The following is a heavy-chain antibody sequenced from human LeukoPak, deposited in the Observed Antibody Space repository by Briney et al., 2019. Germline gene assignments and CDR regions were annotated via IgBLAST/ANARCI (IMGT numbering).Heavy chain of an antibody. CDR1: GGSFSGYY. Sequence: PSETLSLTCAVYGGSFSGYYWSWIRQPPGKGLEWIGEINHSGSTNYSPSLKSRVTISVDTSKNQFSLKLSSVTAADTAVYYCARGWTRSGFDPWGQGTLVTVSS. D-gene: IGHD1-1*01. V-gene: IGHV4-34*01. CDR3: ARGWTRSGFDP. J-gene: IGHJ5*02. CDR2: INHSGST.